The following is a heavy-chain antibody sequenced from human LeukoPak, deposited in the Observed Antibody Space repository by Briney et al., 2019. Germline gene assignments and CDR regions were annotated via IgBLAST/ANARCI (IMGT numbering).Heavy chain of an antibody. CDR2: ISGYDGNT. CDR1: GYTFTTYG. Sequence: EASVKFSCKASGYTFTTYGVSWVRQAPGQGLEWMGWISGYDGNTNYAQKLRGRVTMTTDTSTSTAYMDLRSLRSDDTALYYCARTVTTSSYYFDYWGQGTLVTVSS. CDR3: ARTVTTSSYYFDY. J-gene: IGHJ4*02. V-gene: IGHV1-18*01. D-gene: IGHD4-17*01.